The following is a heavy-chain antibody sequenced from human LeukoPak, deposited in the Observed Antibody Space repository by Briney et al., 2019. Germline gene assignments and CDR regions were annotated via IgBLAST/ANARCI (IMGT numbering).Heavy chain of an antibody. J-gene: IGHJ5*02. D-gene: IGHD2-15*01. CDR2: ISSSGSTK. V-gene: IGHV3-48*02. Sequence: GGSLRLSCAASGFTFSSYSMNWVRQAPGKGLEWVSYISSSGSTKYYADSVKGRFTISRDNAQNSLYLQMNSLRDEDTAVYYCAIEGYCSGGACYTNWFDTWGQGTLVTVSS. CDR3: AIEGYCSGGACYTNWFDT. CDR1: GFTFSSYS.